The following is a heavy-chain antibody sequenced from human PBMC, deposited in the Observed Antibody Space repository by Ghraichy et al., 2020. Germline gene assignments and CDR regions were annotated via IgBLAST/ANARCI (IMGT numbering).Heavy chain of an antibody. CDR1: GFTFSSYA. V-gene: IGHV3-23*01. CDR3: AKGSWGYYDSSGPEGFDY. J-gene: IGHJ4*02. Sequence: GESLNISCAASGFTFSSYAMSWVRQAPGKGLEWVSAISGSGGSTYYADSVKGRFTISRDNSKNTLYLQMNSLRAEDTAVYYCAKGSWGYYDSSGPEGFDYWGQGTLVTVSS. D-gene: IGHD3-22*01. CDR2: ISGSGGST.